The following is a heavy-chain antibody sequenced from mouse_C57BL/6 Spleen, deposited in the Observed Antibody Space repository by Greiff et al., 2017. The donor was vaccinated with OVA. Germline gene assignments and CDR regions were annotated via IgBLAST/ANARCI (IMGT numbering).Heavy chain of an antibody. D-gene: IGHD2-4*01. J-gene: IGHJ2*01. V-gene: IGHV1-7*01. CDR2: INPSSGYT. Sequence: VNVVESGAELAKPGASVKLSCKASGYTFTSYWMHWVKQRPGQGLEWIGYINPSSGYTKYNQKFKDKATLTADKSSSTAYMQLSSLTYEDSAVYYCASIYDYDGGRGFDYWGQGTTRTVSS. CDR1: GYTFTSYW. CDR3: ASIYDYDGGRGFDY.